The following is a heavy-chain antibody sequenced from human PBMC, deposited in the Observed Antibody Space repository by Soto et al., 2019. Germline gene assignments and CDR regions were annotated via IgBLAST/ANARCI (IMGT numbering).Heavy chain of an antibody. J-gene: IGHJ3*02. CDR1: GFTFSSYS. V-gene: IGHV3-21*01. D-gene: IGHD2-21*01. CDR2: ISSSSSYI. Sequence: LRLSCAASGFTFSSYSMNWVRQAPGKGLEWVSSISSSSSYIYYADSVKGRFTISRDNAKNSLYLQMNSLRAEDTAVYYCARDPLLCGAFDIRRKGTMFTVAS. CDR3: ARDPLLCGAFDI.